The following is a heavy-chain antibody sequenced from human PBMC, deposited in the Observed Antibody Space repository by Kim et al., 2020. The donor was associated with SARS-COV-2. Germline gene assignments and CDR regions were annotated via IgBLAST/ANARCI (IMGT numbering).Heavy chain of an antibody. Sequence: GGSLRLSCEASGFSFRSFTMTWVRQAPGKGLQWVSAISASGGSVYFSDSVKVRFTVSRDNSKNTLSLHMSNLRGEDTALYYCAKLWTSGYDWGALDVWGQGTMVTVSS. D-gene: IGHD5-12*01. V-gene: IGHV3-23*01. CDR3: AKLWTSGYDWGALDV. CDR2: ISASGGSV. J-gene: IGHJ3*01. CDR1: GFSFRSFT.